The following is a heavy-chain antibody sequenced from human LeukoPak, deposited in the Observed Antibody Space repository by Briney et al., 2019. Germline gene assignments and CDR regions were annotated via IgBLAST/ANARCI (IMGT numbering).Heavy chain of an antibody. CDR1: GFSFSSYC. D-gene: IGHD3-22*01. V-gene: IGHV3-33*01. CDR3: ATARDNYDISGFSALEY. J-gene: IGHJ4*02. Sequence: GGSRRLSCAASGFSFSSYCMHWVRQAPVKGLDWVAVIWYDGSNKNYADSVKGRFTISRDNSKHTLYLLMDSLRAEDTGVYYCATARDNYDISGFSALEYWGQGTLVTVSS. CDR2: IWYDGSNK.